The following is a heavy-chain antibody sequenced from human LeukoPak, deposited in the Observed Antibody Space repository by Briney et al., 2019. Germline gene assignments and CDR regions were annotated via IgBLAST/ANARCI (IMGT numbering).Heavy chain of an antibody. J-gene: IGHJ4*02. V-gene: IGHV3-21*01. Sequence: PGGSLRLSCAASGFTFSSYSMNWVRQAPGKGLEWVSSISSSSSYIYYADSVKGRFTISRDNAKNSLYLQMNSLRAEDTAVYYCARDVNPLPYYYDSSGYFDYWGQGTLVTVSS. CDR3: ARDVNPLPYYYDSSGYFDY. CDR2: ISSSSSYI. D-gene: IGHD3-22*01. CDR1: GFTFSSYS.